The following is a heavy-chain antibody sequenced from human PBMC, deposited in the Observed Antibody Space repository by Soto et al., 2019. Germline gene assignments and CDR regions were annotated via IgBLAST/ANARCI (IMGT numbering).Heavy chain of an antibody. CDR1: GGTFSSYT. CDR2: IIPILGIA. J-gene: IGHJ5*02. Sequence: QVQLVQSGAEVKKPGSSVKVSCKASGGTFSSYTISWVRQAPGQGLEWMGRIIPILGIANYAQKFQGRVTITADKSTSTAYMELSSLRSEDTAVYYCAITMVRGVIIGRWFDPWGQGTLVTVSS. D-gene: IGHD3-10*01. V-gene: IGHV1-69*02. CDR3: AITMVRGVIIGRWFDP.